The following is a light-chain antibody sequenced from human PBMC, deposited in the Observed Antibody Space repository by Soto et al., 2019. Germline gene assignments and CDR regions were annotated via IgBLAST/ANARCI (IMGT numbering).Light chain of an antibody. V-gene: IGKV3-20*01. CDR2: GAS. Sequence: EIVLTQSPGTLSLSPGERVTLSCRASQRLSGNYLAWYQQKPGQAPRFLIYGASNRATGIPDSFSGGGSGTDFALASNRLEPEDFAVYCWQQYGHSPFTFGQGTRLEIK. CDR1: QRLSGNY. J-gene: IGKJ5*01. CDR3: QQYGHSPFT.